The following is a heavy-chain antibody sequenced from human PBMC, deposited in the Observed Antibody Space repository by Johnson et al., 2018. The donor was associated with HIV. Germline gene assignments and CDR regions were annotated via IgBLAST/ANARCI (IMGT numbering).Heavy chain of an antibody. D-gene: IGHD3-10*01. CDR1: GFTVRSNY. CDR2: IYSGGRS. V-gene: IGHV3-66*01. J-gene: IGHJ3*02. Sequence: VQLVESGGGLVQPGGSLRLSCVASGFTVRSNYMSWVRQAPGKGLEWVSVIYSGGRSYYADSVKGRFTISRDSSKNSLYLQMNSLRAEDTALYYCARDRGVYDALNIWGHGTLVTVSS. CDR3: ARDRGVYDALNI.